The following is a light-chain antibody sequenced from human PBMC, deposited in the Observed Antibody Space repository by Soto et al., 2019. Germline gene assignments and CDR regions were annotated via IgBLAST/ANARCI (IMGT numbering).Light chain of an antibody. CDR2: DAS. Sequence: DIQMTQSPSTLSASAGDRVTITSLASQSISSWLAWYQQKPGKAPKLLIYDASTLESGVPSRFSGSGSGTEFTLTISSLQPDDFATYYCQQYDSYSATFGQGTKVDIK. CDR3: QQYDSYSAT. V-gene: IGKV1-5*01. CDR1: QSISSW. J-gene: IGKJ1*01.